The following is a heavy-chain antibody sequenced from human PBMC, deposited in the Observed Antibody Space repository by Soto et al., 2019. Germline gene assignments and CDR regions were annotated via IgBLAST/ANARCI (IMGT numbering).Heavy chain of an antibody. D-gene: IGHD2-15*01. CDR1: GFTFSNAW. Sequence: PGGSLRLSCAASGFTFSNAWMNWVRQAPGKGLEWVGRIKSKTDGGTTDYAAPVKGRFTISRDDSKNTLYLQMDSLRVEDTAVYYCARDDVLCDGGRCYGIPLDVWGKGTTVTVS. J-gene: IGHJ6*03. CDR3: ARDDVLCDGGRCYGIPLDV. V-gene: IGHV3-15*07. CDR2: IKSKTDGGTT.